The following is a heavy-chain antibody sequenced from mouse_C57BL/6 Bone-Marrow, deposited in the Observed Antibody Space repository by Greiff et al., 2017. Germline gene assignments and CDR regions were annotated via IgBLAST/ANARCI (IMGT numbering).Heavy chain of an antibody. J-gene: IGHJ2*01. CDR3: ARAYYSNYVDFDY. V-gene: IGHV1-69*01. CDR1: GYTFTSYW. D-gene: IGHD2-5*01. CDR2: IYPAGSYT. Sequence: VQLQQPGAELVTPGASVKLSCKASGYTFTSYWVNWVKQRPGQGLEWIGEIYPAGSYTNYNAKFKGKSTLTVDKSYSTSYMQLSSLTSEDSAVYYCARAYYSNYVDFDYWGQGTTLTVSS.